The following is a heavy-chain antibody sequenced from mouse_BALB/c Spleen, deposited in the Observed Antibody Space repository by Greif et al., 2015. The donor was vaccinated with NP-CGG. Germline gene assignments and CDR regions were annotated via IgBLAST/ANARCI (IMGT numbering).Heavy chain of an antibody. CDR3: NTLYYVSWFAY. J-gene: IGHJ3*01. CDR1: GFNIKDYY. D-gene: IGHD2-1*01. Sequence: EVQLQQSGAELVRSGASVKLSCTASGFNIKDYYMHWVKQRPEQGLEWIGWIDPENGDTEYAPKFQGKATMTADTSSNTAYLQLSSLTSEDTAVYYCNTLYYVSWFAYWGQGTLITVSA. CDR2: IDPENGDT. V-gene: IGHV14-4*02.